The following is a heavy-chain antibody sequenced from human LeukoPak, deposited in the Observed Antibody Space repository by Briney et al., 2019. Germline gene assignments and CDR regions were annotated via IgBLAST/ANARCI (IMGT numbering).Heavy chain of an antibody. CDR1: GFTFSSYG. J-gene: IGHJ4*02. D-gene: IGHD4-23*01. CDR3: AKEPLTTVVNPLYYFDY. CDR2: ISYDGSNK. V-gene: IGHV3-30*18. Sequence: GRSLRLSCAASGFTFSSYGMHWVRQAPGKGLEWVAVISYDGSNKYYADSVKGRFTISRDNSKNALYLQMNSLRAEDTAVYYCAKEPLTTVVNPLYYFDYWGQGTLVTVSS.